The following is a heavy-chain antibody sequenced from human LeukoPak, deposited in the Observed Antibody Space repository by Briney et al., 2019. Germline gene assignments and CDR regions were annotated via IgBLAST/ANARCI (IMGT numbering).Heavy chain of an antibody. Sequence: GGSLRLSCAACGFTFSSYAMHWVRQAPGKGVEWVAVISYDGSNKYYADSVKGRFTISRDNSKNTLYLQMNSLRAEDTAVYYCASPWVVADLDAFDIWGQGTMVTVSS. D-gene: IGHD5-12*01. V-gene: IGHV3-30*04. CDR2: ISYDGSNK. J-gene: IGHJ3*02. CDR1: GFTFSSYA. CDR3: ASPWVVADLDAFDI.